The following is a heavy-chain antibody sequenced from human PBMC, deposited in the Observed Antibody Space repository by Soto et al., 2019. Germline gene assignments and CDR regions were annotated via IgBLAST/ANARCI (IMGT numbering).Heavy chain of an antibody. V-gene: IGHV1-18*01. Sequence: QVQLVQSGAEVKKPGASVKVSCKASGYTFTTYGISWVRQAPGQGLEWMGWSSANNGNTNCAQSLQGRVTITTDTSTSTALMDLRSLTSDATAVYCCARVVETTVTADYWGQGTLVAVSS. CDR3: ARVVETTVTADY. CDR2: SSANNGNT. CDR1: GYTFTTYG. D-gene: IGHD4-17*01. J-gene: IGHJ4*02.